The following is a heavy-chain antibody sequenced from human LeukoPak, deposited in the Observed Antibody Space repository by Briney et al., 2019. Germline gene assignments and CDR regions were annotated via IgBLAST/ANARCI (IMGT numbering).Heavy chain of an antibody. Sequence: GGSLGLPCAASRFTFSSYWMSWVRQAPGEGLEWVANIKQDGSEKHYVDSVKGRFTISRDNAKISLFLQMNSLRAEDTAVYYCARDHKVVGATGASDIWGQGTLVTVSS. V-gene: IGHV3-7*01. CDR2: IKQDGSEK. CDR1: RFTFSSYW. CDR3: ARDHKVVGATGASDI. D-gene: IGHD1-26*01. J-gene: IGHJ3*02.